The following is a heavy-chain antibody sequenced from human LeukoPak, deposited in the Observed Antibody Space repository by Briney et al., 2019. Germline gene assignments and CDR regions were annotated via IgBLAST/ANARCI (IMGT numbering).Heavy chain of an antibody. J-gene: IGHJ4*02. D-gene: IGHD5-24*01. CDR2: INSDGSST. CDR1: GFTFSTFA. V-gene: IGHV3-74*01. CDR3: ARDLGRDGFQDY. Sequence: GGSLRLSCAASGFTFSTFAMIWVRQPPGKGLVWVSRINSDGSSTSYADSVKGRFTISRDNAKNTLYLQMNSLRAEDTAVYYCARDLGRDGFQDYWGQGTLVTVSS.